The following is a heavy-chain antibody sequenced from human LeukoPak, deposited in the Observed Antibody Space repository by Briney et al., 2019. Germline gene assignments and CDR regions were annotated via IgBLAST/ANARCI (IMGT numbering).Heavy chain of an antibody. CDR3: ARGGLLRYFDWLFPNYYYYYMDV. CDR2: ISAYNGNT. D-gene: IGHD3-9*01. V-gene: IGHV1-18*01. J-gene: IGHJ6*03. Sequence: ASVKVSCKASGYTFTSYGISWVRQAPGQGLEWMGWISAYNGNTNYAQKFQGRVTITRNTSISTAYMELSSLRSEDTAVYYCARGGLLRYFDWLFPNYYYYYMDVWGKGTTVTVSS. CDR1: GYTFTSYG.